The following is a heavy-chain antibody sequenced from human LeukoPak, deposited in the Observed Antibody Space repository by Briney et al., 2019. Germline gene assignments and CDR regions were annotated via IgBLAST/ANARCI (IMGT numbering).Heavy chain of an antibody. CDR1: GGSISSYY. Sequence: SATLSLTCAVSGGSISSYYWSWIRQPPGKGLEWIGYIYYSGSSNYNPSLKSRVTISIDTSKNQFSLRLNSVTAADSALYYCARATGTNAPFDYWSQGTLVTVSS. CDR2: IYYSGSS. J-gene: IGHJ4*02. V-gene: IGHV4-59*08. CDR3: ARATGTNAPFDY. D-gene: IGHD1-7*01.